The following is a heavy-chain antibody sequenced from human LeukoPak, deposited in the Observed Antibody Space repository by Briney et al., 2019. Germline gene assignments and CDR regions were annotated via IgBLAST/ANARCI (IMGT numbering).Heavy chain of an antibody. D-gene: IGHD3-22*01. CDR2: IDSSSGTI. CDR1: GFSFSPYS. J-gene: IGHJ3*02. V-gene: IGHV3-48*01. Sequence: GGSLRLSCAASGFSFSPYSMNWLRQAPGKGLEWVSYIDSSSGTIYYADSVRGRFTISGDNAKNSLYLQMNSLRAEDTAVYYCARVRSSYYYESSGYYQYDAFDIWGQGTMVTVSS. CDR3: ARVRSSYYYESSGYYQYDAFDI.